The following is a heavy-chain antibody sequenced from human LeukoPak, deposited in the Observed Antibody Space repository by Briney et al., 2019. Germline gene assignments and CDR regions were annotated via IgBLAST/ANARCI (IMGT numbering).Heavy chain of an antibody. D-gene: IGHD3-10*01. CDR2: MNPNSGNT. J-gene: IGHJ6*03. CDR3: ARGRQTRITMVQGVRYYYYYMDV. V-gene: IGHV1-8*01. Sequence: ASVKVSCKASGYTFTSYDINWVRQATGQGLEWMGWMNPNSGNTGYAQKFQGRVTMTRNTSISTAYMELSSLRSEDTAAYYCARGRQTRITMVQGVRYYYYYMDVWGKGTTVTVSS. CDR1: GYTFTSYD.